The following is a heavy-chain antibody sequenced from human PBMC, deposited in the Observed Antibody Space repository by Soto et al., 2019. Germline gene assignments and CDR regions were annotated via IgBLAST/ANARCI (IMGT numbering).Heavy chain of an antibody. Sequence: EVQLVESGGGIVQPGGSLRLSCEASGFTISSYWMHWVRQAPGKGLVWVSRINGAGSSTSYADSVKGRFTISRDNAKNTLYLQMNSLRDDETAVYYCVRSYCSGGSCYGWFDPWGQGTLVTVSS. CDR1: GFTISSYW. V-gene: IGHV3-74*01. D-gene: IGHD2-15*01. J-gene: IGHJ5*02. CDR3: VRSYCSGGSCYGWFDP. CDR2: INGAGSST.